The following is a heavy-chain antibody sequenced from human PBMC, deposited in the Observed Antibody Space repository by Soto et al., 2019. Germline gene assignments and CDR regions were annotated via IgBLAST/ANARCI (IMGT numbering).Heavy chain of an antibody. D-gene: IGHD3-3*01. J-gene: IGHJ6*02. CDR3: ARGSITIFGVVIKGGNDV. CDR1: GGSFSGYY. CDR2: INHSGST. Sequence: KTSETLSLTCAVYGGSFSGYYWSWIRQPPGKGLEWIGEINHSGSTNYNPSLKSRVTISVDTSKNQFSLKLSSVTAADTAVYYCARGSITIFGVVIKGGNDVWGQGTTVTVSS. V-gene: IGHV4-34*01.